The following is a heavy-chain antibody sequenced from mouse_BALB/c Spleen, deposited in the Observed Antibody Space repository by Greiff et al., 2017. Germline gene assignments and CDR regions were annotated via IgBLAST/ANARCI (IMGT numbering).Heavy chain of an antibody. CDR3: ARTVYYGNSYFDY. CDR1: GYTFTSYW. D-gene: IGHD2-1*01. Sequence: QVQLQQSGAELARPGASVKLSCKASGYTFTSYWMQWVKQRPGQGLEWIGAIYPGDGDTRYTQKFKGKATLTADKSSSTAYMQLSSLASEDSAVYYCARTVYYGNSYFDYWGQGTTLTVSS. CDR2: IYPGDGDT. V-gene: IGHV1-87*01. J-gene: IGHJ2*01.